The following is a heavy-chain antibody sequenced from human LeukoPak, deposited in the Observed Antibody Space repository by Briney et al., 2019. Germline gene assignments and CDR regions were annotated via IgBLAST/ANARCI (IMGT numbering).Heavy chain of an antibody. CDR1: GFTGSSNY. CDR3: ARDSSGGNSGFDY. CDR2: IYRGGST. V-gene: IGHV3-53*01. Sequence: PGGSLRLSCAASGFTGSSNYMSWVRQAPGKGLEWVSVIYRGGSTYYADSVKGRFTISRDNSKNTLYLQMNSLRAEDTAVYYCARDSSGGNSGFDYWGQGTLVTVSS. J-gene: IGHJ4*02. D-gene: IGHD4-23*01.